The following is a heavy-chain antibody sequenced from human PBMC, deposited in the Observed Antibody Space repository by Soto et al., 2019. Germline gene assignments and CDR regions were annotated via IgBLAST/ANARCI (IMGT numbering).Heavy chain of an antibody. V-gene: IGHV1-8*01. D-gene: IGHD3-10*01. Sequence: QVQLVQSGAELKKPGASVKVSCKASGYTFSNYDMNWVRQATGQRPEWIGWVNPNNGDTGYAQKFQGRVTLTTDISTTTAYMELTSLRSEDTAIYYCAKVSRKGSAIDFDYWGQGTLITVSS. CDR3: AKVSRKGSAIDFDY. J-gene: IGHJ4*02. CDR1: GYTFSNYD. CDR2: VNPNNGDT.